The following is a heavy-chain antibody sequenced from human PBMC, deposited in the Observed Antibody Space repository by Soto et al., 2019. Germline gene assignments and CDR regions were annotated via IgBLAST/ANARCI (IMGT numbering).Heavy chain of an antibody. CDR2: ISGSGGST. CDR1: GFTFSNYA. Sequence: PGGSLRLSCAASGFTFSNYAVPWVRQAPGKGLEWVSTISGSGGSTYYADSVKGRFTISRDNSKNTLYLQMNSLRAEDTAVYYCAKDQASSWSELDNWGQGTLVNVSS. D-gene: IGHD6-13*01. V-gene: IGHV3-23*01. CDR3: AKDQASSWSELDN. J-gene: IGHJ4*02.